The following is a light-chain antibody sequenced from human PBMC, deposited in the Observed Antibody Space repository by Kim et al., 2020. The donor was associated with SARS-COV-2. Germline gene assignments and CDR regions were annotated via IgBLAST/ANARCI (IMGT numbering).Light chain of an antibody. CDR3: QACDSSTAWV. CDR2: QDS. V-gene: IGLV3-1*01. CDR1: KLGDKY. J-gene: IGLJ1*01. Sequence: SYELTQPPSVSVSPGQTASITCSGDKLGDKYACWYQQKPGQSPVLVIYQDSKRPSGIPERFSGSNSGNTATLTISGTQAMDEADYYCQACDSSTAWVFGTGTKVTVL.